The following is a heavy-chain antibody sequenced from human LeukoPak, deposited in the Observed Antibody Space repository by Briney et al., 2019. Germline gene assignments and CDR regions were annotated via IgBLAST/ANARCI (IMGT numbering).Heavy chain of an antibody. CDR1: GFTFSSYG. D-gene: IGHD6-13*01. V-gene: IGHV3-33*01. Sequence: GGSLRLSCAASGFTFSSYGMHWVRQAPGKGLEWVAVIWYDGSNKYYADSVKGRFTISRDNSKNTLYLQMNILRAEDTAVYYCAREGGSRGYDYWGQGTLVTVSS. CDR3: AREGGSRGYDY. J-gene: IGHJ4*02. CDR2: IWYDGSNK.